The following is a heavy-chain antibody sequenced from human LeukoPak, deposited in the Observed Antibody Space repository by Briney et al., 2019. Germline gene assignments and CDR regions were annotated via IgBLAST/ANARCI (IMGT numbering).Heavy chain of an antibody. V-gene: IGHV3-30*04. J-gene: IGHJ3*02. D-gene: IGHD3-22*01. Sequence: GGALRLSCAASGFTFSSYAMHRVRQAPGKGLEWVAVISYDGSNKYYADSVKGRFTISRDNSKNTLYLQMNSLRAEDTAVYYCARVHMIVVVLGAFDIWGQGTMVTVSS. CDR1: GFTFSSYA. CDR2: ISYDGSNK. CDR3: ARVHMIVVVLGAFDI.